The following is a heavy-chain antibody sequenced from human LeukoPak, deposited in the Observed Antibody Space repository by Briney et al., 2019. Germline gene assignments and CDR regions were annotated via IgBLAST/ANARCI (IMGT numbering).Heavy chain of an antibody. J-gene: IGHJ4*02. CDR3: ARGRADYYDSSTLGY. D-gene: IGHD3-22*01. Sequence: QSVGSLRLSCAASGFTFSSYEMNWVRQAPGKGLEWVSYISSSGSTIYYADSVKGRFTISRDNAKNSLYLQMNSLRAEDTAVYYCARGRADYYDSSTLGYWGQGTLVTVSS. CDR1: GFTFSSYE. CDR2: ISSSGSTI. V-gene: IGHV3-48*03.